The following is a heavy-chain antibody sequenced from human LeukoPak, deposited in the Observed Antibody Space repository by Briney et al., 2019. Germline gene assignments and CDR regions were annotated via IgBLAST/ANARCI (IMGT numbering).Heavy chain of an antibody. D-gene: IGHD6-19*01. Sequence: PGGSLRLSCAASGFTVSSNYMSWVRQAPGKGLEGVSVIYSGGRTYYADSVKVRFTISRDNSKNTLYLQMNSLRAEDTAVYYCAKDKRDAAVAGKKTLDYWGQGTLVTVSS. CDR1: GFTVSSNY. J-gene: IGHJ4*02. V-gene: IGHV3-53*01. CDR2: IYSGGRT. CDR3: AKDKRDAAVAGKKTLDY.